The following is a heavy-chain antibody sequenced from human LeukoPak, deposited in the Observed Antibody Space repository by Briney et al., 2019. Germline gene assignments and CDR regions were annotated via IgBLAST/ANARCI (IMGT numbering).Heavy chain of an antibody. CDR1: GCSISGYA. V-gene: IGHV4-4*07. CDR2: LYASGST. D-gene: IGHD5-12*01. J-gene: IGHJ1*01. Sequence: SETLSLTCAASGCSISGYAWSWLRQPAGKGLEWIGRLYASGSTYYNPSLKSRVTMSVDTSKAQFSLKLTSMTAADAAVYYCASDVGSVRHWGQGTLVTVSS. CDR3: ASDVGSVRH.